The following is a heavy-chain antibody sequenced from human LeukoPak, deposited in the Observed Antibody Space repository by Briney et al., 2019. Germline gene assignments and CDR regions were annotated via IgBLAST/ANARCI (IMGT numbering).Heavy chain of an antibody. CDR1: GCTFSSYW. Sequence: GGSLRLSCAASGCTFSSYWMYWVRQTPQTGLVWVSRINSDGSSTSHADSVKGRFTISRDNAKNTLYLQMNSLGAEDTAVYYCARDLLTGFDYWGQGTLVTVSS. CDR3: ARDLLTGFDY. J-gene: IGHJ4*02. V-gene: IGHV3-74*01. D-gene: IGHD1-20*01. CDR2: INSDGSST.